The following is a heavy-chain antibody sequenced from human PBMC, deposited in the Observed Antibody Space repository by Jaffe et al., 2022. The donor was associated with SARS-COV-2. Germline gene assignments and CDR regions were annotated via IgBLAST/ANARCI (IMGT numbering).Heavy chain of an antibody. CDR2: INHSGST. D-gene: IGHD2-2*01. J-gene: IGHJ6*02. CDR3: TRWPKYQLLSRYYYYGMDV. Sequence: QVQLQQWGAGLLKPSETLSLTCAVYGGSFSGYYWSWIRQPPGKGLEWIGEINHSGSTNYNPSLKSRVTISVDTSKNQFSLKLSSVTAADTAVYYCTRWPKYQLLSRYYYYGMDVWGQGTTVTVSS. V-gene: IGHV4-34*01. CDR1: GGSFSGYY.